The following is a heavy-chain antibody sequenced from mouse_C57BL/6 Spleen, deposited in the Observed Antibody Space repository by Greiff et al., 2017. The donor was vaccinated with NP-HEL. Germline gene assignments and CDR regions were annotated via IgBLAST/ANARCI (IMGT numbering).Heavy chain of an antibody. Sequence: EVKLVESGGGLVKPGGSLKLSCAASGFTFSSYAMSWVRQTPEKRLEWVATISDGGSYTYYPDNVKGRFTISRDNAKNNLYLQMSHLKSEDTAMYYCAREQLRPLFDYWGQGTTLTVSS. CDR2: ISDGGSYT. D-gene: IGHD3-2*02. CDR1: GFTFSSYA. V-gene: IGHV5-4*01. J-gene: IGHJ2*01. CDR3: AREQLRPLFDY.